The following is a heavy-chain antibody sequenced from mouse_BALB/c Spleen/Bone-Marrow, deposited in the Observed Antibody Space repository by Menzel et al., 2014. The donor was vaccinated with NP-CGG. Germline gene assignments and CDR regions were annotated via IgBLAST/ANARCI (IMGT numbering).Heavy chain of an antibody. Sequence: EVQLQQSGAEIVKPGASVKSSCTTSGFNIEDSYIYWMKQRPEQGLEWIGRIDPANGNTKYDPKFQGKATITVDTSSATAYLQLSSLTSEDTAVYYCARWEYYAMDYWGQGTSVTVSS. CDR3: ARWEYYAMDY. CDR1: GFNIEDSY. D-gene: IGHD4-1*01. J-gene: IGHJ4*01. CDR2: IDPANGNT. V-gene: IGHV14-3*02.